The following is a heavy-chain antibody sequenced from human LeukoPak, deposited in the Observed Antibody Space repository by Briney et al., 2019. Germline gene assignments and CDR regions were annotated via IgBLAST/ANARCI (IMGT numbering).Heavy chain of an antibody. J-gene: IGHJ5*02. CDR2: IYPADSDT. V-gene: IGHV5-51*01. CDR1: GYSFTSYW. D-gene: IGHD2-2*01. Sequence: GESLKISCKGSGYSFTSYWVGWVRQRPGKVLEWMGIIYPADSDTRYSPSFQGQVTISADKSISTAYLQWSSLKASDTAMYYCARLAEPEVVPATIARWFDPWGQGTLVTVSS. CDR3: ARLAEPEVVPATIARWFDP.